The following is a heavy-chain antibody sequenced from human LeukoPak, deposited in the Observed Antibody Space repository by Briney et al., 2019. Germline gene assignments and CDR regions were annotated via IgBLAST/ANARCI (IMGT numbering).Heavy chain of an antibody. CDR2: MHYSGTA. Sequence: SETLSLTCTVSGASISSISYYGGWIRQPPGKGPEWIGSMHYSGTAYYNASLKSRVAMSADTSKNQFSLKLRSVTAADTALYFCARVGGPVPAALEDAFDLWGQGILVTVSS. CDR1: GASISSISYY. CDR3: ARVGGPVPAALEDAFDL. D-gene: IGHD6-6*01. J-gene: IGHJ3*01. V-gene: IGHV4-39*07.